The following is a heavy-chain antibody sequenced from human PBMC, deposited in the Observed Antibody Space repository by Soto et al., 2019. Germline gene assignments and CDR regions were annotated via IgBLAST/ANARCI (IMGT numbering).Heavy chain of an antibody. CDR3: VKPPVITASYYYYDMDV. Sequence: GGSLRLSCAASGFTFSSYSMNWVRQAPGKGLEWVSYISSSSSTIYYADSVKGRFTISRGNAKNSLYLQMNSLRDENTAVYYCVKPPVITASYYYYDMDVWGQGTTVTVSS. CDR2: ISSSSSTI. D-gene: IGHD4-4*01. CDR1: GFTFSSYS. J-gene: IGHJ6*02. V-gene: IGHV3-48*02.